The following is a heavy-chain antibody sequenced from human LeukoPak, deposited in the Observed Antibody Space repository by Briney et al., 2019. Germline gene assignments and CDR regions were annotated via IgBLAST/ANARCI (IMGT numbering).Heavy chain of an antibody. CDR1: GYTFTSYY. CDR3: ATARNYYYYYMDV. V-gene: IGHV1-46*01. CDR2: INPSGGST. J-gene: IGHJ6*03. Sequence: GASVKVSCKASGYTFTSYYMHWVRQAPGQGLEWMGIINPSGGSTSYAQKFQGRVTMTRDMSTSTVYMELSSLRSEDTAVYYCATARNYYYYYMDVWGKGTTVTVSS.